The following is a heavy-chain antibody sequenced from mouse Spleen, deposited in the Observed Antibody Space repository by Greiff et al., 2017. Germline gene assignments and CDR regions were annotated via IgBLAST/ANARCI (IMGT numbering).Heavy chain of an antibody. CDR2: ISNLAYSI. CDR1: GFTFSDYG. CDR3: ARGERAMDY. V-gene: IGHV5-15*02. J-gene: IGHJ4*01. Sequence: EVQLVESGGGLVQPGGSRKLSCAASGFTFSDYGMAWVRQAPGKGLEWVAFISNLAYSIYYADTVTGRFTISRENAKNTLYLEMSSLRSEDTAMYYCARGERAMDYWGQGTSVTVSS.